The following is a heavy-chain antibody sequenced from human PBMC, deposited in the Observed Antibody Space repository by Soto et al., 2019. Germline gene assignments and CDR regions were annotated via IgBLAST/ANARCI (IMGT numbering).Heavy chain of an antibody. D-gene: IGHD3-22*01. CDR3: AKDRASGNYDSSGFDY. J-gene: IGHJ4*02. V-gene: IGHV3-23*01. CDR2: ISGGGSSK. Sequence: PGGSLRLSCAASGFTFSSYAMSWVRQAPGKGLEWVAVISGGGSSKYYADSVKGRFTISRDNSKNTLYLQMNSLRAEDTAVYYCAKDRASGNYDSSGFDYWGQGTLVTVSP. CDR1: GFTFSSYA.